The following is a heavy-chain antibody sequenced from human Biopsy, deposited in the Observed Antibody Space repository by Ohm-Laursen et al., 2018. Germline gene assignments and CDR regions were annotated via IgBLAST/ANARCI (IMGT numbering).Heavy chain of an antibody. CDR3: ARGGFFAYSTFDY. D-gene: IGHD4-11*01. V-gene: IGHV3-74*01. Sequence: SLRLSCAASGFTFSNYYMHWVRQAPGKGLLCVSRIKRDGTTTDYAESVKGQFTISRDNAKNTLYLQMNSLRAEDTAVYYCARGGFFAYSTFDYWGQGALVTVSS. J-gene: IGHJ4*02. CDR1: GFTFSNYY. CDR2: IKRDGTTT.